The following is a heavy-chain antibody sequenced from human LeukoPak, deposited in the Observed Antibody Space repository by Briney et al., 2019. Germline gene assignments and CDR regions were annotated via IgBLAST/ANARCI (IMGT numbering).Heavy chain of an antibody. CDR2: ISSRGSTI. Sequence: PGGSLRLSCAASGFTFSNAWMNWVRQAPGKGLEWVSYISSRGSTIYYADSVKGRFTISRDNAKNSLYLQMNSLRAEDTAVYYCARDNGMDVWGQGTTVTVSS. J-gene: IGHJ6*02. V-gene: IGHV3-48*04. CDR3: ARDNGMDV. CDR1: GFTFSNAW.